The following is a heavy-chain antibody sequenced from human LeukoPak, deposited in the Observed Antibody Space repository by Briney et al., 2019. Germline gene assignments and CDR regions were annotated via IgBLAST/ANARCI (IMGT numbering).Heavy chain of an antibody. V-gene: IGHV4-59*08. D-gene: IGHD6-13*01. CDR1: GGSISSYY. Sequence: SETLSLTCTVSGGSISSYYWSWIRQPPGKGLEWIGYIYYSGSTNYNPSLKSRVTISVDTSKSQFSLKLSSVTAADTAVYYCARHFHRAAAGTPFDYWGQGTLVTVSS. J-gene: IGHJ4*02. CDR3: ARHFHRAAAGTPFDY. CDR2: IYYSGST.